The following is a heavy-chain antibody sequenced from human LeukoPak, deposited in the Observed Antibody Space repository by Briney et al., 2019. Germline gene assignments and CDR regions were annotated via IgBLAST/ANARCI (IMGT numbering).Heavy chain of an antibody. J-gene: IGHJ6*02. CDR2: ISDSGGST. CDR3: AKSLVAALNYGMDV. V-gene: IGHV3-23*01. D-gene: IGHD2-2*01. CDR1: GFTFSSYA. Sequence: GGSLRLSCAASGFTFSSYAMSWVRQAPGKGLEWVSAISDSGGSTYYADSVKGRFTISRDNSKNTLYLQMNSLRAEDTAVYYCAKSLVAALNYGMDVWGQGTTVTVSS.